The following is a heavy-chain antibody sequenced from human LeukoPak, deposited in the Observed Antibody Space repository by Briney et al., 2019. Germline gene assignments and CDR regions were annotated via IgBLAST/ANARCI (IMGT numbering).Heavy chain of an antibody. CDR3: ARDSGTTGEVKFDP. J-gene: IGHJ5*02. Sequence: SETLSLTCTVSGASISSYYWSWIRQPAGKALEWIGRIYVTGSTTYNPSLESRVTMSLDTSKNYFSLKLRSVTAADTAVYYCARDSGTTGEVKFDPWGQGTLVTVSS. CDR2: IYVTGST. CDR1: GASISSYY. V-gene: IGHV4-4*07. D-gene: IGHD1-7*01.